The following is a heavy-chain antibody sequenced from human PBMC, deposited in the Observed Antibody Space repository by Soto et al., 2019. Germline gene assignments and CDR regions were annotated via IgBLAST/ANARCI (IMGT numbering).Heavy chain of an antibody. V-gene: IGHV3-30*18. Sequence: QVQLVESGGGVVQPGRSLRLSCAASGFTFSSYGMHWVRQAPGKGLEWVAVISYDGSNKYYSDSAKGRFTISIDNSTNTLDLQMNSLRAEDTAVYYCAKAPSRITLIVVVTLPDYWGQGTLVTVSS. CDR3: AKAPSRITLIVVVTLPDY. D-gene: IGHD3-22*01. CDR2: ISYDGSNK. CDR1: GFTFSSYG. J-gene: IGHJ4*02.